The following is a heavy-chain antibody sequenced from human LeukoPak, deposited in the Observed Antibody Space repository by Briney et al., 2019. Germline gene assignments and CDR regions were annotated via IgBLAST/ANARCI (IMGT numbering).Heavy chain of an antibody. CDR2: INHSGST. CDR3: ARRYSSSSLWAY. CDR1: GGSFSGYY. J-gene: IGHJ4*02. V-gene: IGHV4-34*01. Sequence: SETLSLTCAVYGGSFSGYYWSWIRQPPGKGLEWIGEINHSGSTNYNPFLKSRVTISVDTSKNQFSLKLSSVTAADTAVYYCARRYSSSSLWAYWGQGTLVTVSS. D-gene: IGHD6-6*01.